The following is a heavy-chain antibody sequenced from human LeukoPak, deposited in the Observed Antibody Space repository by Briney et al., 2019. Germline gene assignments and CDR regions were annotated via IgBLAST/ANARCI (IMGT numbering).Heavy chain of an antibody. D-gene: IGHD3-22*01. CDR1: GYTFTSYG. V-gene: IGHV1-18*01. CDR3: ARDLGYYYESSAYYPWDY. Sequence: ASVKVSCKASGYTFTSYGISWVRQAPGQGLEWMAWISAYNGNTNYAQKLQGRVTMTIDTSTSTAYMELRSLRSDDTAVYYCARDLGYYYESSAYYPWDYWGQGTLVTVSS. CDR2: ISAYNGNT. J-gene: IGHJ4*02.